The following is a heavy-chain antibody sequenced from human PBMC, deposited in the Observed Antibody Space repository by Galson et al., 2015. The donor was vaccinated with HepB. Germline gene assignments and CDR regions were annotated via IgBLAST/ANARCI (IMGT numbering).Heavy chain of an antibody. V-gene: IGHV1-18*04. J-gene: IGHJ4*02. CDR3: ARFYDNSGSYYEDFDY. Sequence: SVKVSCKASGYKFTTYAINWVRQAPGQGLEWMGWITTYSGNTNYAQNFQGRVTMTTDTSTSIAYMELRSLRSDDTAVYYCARFYDNSGSYYEDFDYWGQGTLVTVSS. D-gene: IGHD3-22*01. CDR2: ITTYSGNT. CDR1: GYKFTTYA.